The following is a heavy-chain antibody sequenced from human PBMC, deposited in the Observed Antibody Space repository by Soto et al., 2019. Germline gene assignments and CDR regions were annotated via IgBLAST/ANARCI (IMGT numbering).Heavy chain of an antibody. Sequence: GGSLRLSCATSGFTFGTYDMYCVRQAPGKGLEWVAVISSDGSNKYYAESVKGRLTISRDNSKNTLYLQMNSLRVEDTAVYYCAKGQHCSSTSCYFYYYGMDVWGQGTTVTVSS. V-gene: IGHV3-30*18. CDR2: ISSDGSNK. J-gene: IGHJ6*02. CDR1: GFTFGTYD. CDR3: AKGQHCSSTSCYFYYYGMDV. D-gene: IGHD2-2*01.